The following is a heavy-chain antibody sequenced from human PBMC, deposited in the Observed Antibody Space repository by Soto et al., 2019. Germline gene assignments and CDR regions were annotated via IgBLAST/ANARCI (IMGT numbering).Heavy chain of an antibody. V-gene: IGHV1-18*04. Sequence: VKLVQSGAEVKKPGASVKVSCKASGYTFISYGFTWVRQAPGQGLEWMGWISVSNGNTNPAQKFQGRITMTTDTSTRTAYMELRNLTADDTAVYYCARELHSSGWYTPPDYWGQGTLVTVSS. D-gene: IGHD6-19*01. CDR3: ARELHSSGWYTPPDY. J-gene: IGHJ4*02. CDR2: ISVSNGNT. CDR1: GYTFISYG.